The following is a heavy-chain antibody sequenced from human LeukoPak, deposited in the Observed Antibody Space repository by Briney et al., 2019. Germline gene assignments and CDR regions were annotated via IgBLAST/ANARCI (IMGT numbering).Heavy chain of an antibody. V-gene: IGHV1-8*03. CDR3: ARTNSDYVWGSYRYYYYYYYMDV. D-gene: IGHD3-16*02. Sequence: ASVKVSCKASGYTFTSYDINWVRQATGQGLEWMGWMNPNSGNTGYAQKFQGRVTITRNTSISTAYMELSSLRSEDTAVYYCARTNSDYVWGSYRYYYYYYYMDVWGKGTTVTVPS. J-gene: IGHJ6*03. CDR1: GYTFTSYD. CDR2: MNPNSGNT.